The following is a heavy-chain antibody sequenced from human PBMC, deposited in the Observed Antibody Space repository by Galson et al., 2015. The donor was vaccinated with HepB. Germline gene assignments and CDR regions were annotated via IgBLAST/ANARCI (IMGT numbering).Heavy chain of an antibody. CDR2: IGTSGDP. CDR3: ARERATYDYQYFDL. D-gene: IGHD3-16*01. V-gene: IGHV3-13*05. Sequence: SLRLSCAASGFTFSNYDMHWVRQATGKGLEWVSAIGTSGDPYYPGSVKGRFTISRENAKNSLYLQMNSLRAGDTAVYYCARERATYDYQYFDLWGRGTLVTVSS. J-gene: IGHJ2*01. CDR1: GFTFSNYD.